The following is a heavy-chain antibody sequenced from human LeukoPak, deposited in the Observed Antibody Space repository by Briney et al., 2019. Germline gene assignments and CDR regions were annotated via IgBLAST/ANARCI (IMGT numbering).Heavy chain of an antibody. V-gene: IGHV3-23*01. Sequence: GGSLRLSCAASGFTFNNYAMAWVRQAPGKGLEWVSTIIGSGGSTDYADSVKGRFTISRDNSKDTLFLQMDSLRVEDTAVYYCATFCSGGDCYSFAPWGQGTLVTVSS. CDR2: IIGSGGST. D-gene: IGHD2-15*01. CDR3: ATFCSGGDCYSFAP. CDR1: GFTFNNYA. J-gene: IGHJ5*02.